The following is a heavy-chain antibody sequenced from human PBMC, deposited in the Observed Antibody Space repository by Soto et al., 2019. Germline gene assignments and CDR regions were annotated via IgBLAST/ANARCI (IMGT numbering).Heavy chain of an antibody. CDR1: GFTLGRHT. CDR3: VRDYYDTSGYPNTFDM. J-gene: IGHJ3*02. Sequence: WGSLRLSCAASGFTLGRHTINWCRQSPFKWLEWVSFIGSRTSDIYYADSVKGRFTISRDNAKNSLYLDLTRLRAEDTAVYFCVRDYYDTSGYPNTFDMWGQGTMVTVSS. CDR2: IGSRTSDI. D-gene: IGHD3-22*01. V-gene: IGHV3-21*01.